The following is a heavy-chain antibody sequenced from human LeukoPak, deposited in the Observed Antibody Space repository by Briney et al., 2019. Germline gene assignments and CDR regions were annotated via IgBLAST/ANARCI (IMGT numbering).Heavy chain of an antibody. CDR1: GFTFSSYG. D-gene: IGHD2-8*01. CDR2: IRYDGSNK. CDR3: AKASVLTAYYYYYMDV. V-gene: IGHV3-30*02. Sequence: GGSLRLSCAASGFTFSSYGMHWVRQAPGKGLEWVAFIRYDGSNKYYADSVKGRFTISRDNSKNTLYLQTNSLRAEDTAVYYCAKASVLTAYYYYYMDVWGKGTTVTVSS. J-gene: IGHJ6*03.